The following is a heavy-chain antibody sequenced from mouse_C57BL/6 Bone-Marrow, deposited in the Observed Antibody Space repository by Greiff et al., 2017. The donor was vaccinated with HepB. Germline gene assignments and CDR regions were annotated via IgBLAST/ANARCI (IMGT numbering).Heavy chain of an antibody. CDR3: ARDGGRDAMDY. CDR2: SRNKANDYTT. CDR1: GFTFSDFY. Sequence: EVKVVESGGGLVQSGRSLRLSCATSGFTFSDFYMEWVRQAPGKGLEWIAASRNKANDYTTEYSASVKGRFIVSRDTSQSILYLQMNALRAEDTAIYYCARDGGRDAMDYWGQGTSVTVSS. V-gene: IGHV7-1*01. J-gene: IGHJ4*01.